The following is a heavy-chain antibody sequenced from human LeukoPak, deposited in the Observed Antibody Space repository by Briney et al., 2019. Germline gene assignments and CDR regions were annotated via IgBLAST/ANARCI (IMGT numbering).Heavy chain of an antibody. Sequence: PGGSLRLPCAASGFTFSSYAMSWVRQAPGKGLEWVSAISGSGGSTYYADSVKGRFTISRDNSKNTLYLQMNSLGAEDAAVYYCAKDLPRDLAYGDYFDYWGQGTLVTVSS. J-gene: IGHJ4*02. CDR2: ISGSGGST. CDR3: AKDLPRDLAYGDYFDY. CDR1: GFTFSSYA. D-gene: IGHD4-17*01. V-gene: IGHV3-23*01.